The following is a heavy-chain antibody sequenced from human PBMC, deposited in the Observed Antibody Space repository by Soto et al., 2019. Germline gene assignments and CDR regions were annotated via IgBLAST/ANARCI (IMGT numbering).Heavy chain of an antibody. CDR1: GGSISSYY. Sequence: SETLSLTCTVSGGSISSYYWSWIRQPPGKGLEWIGYIYYSGSTNYNPSLKSRVTISVDTSKDQFSLKLSSVTAADTAVYYCARRYGDYAPFFDYWGQGTLVTVSS. V-gene: IGHV4-59*08. CDR2: IYYSGST. J-gene: IGHJ4*02. D-gene: IGHD4-17*01. CDR3: ARRYGDYAPFFDY.